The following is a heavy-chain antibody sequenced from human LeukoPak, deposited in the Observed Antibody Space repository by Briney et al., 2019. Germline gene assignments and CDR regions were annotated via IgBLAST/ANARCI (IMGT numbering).Heavy chain of an antibody. J-gene: IGHJ6*03. V-gene: IGHV4-59*01. Sequence: SETLSLTCTVSGGSISSYYWSWIRQPPGKGLEWIGYIYYSGSTNYNPSLKSRVTISVDTSKNRFSLKLRSVTAADTAVYYCASGATLNIQGYYYMDVWGKGTTVTISS. CDR3: ASGATLNIQGYYYMDV. CDR2: IYYSGST. CDR1: GGSISSYY. D-gene: IGHD2/OR15-2a*01.